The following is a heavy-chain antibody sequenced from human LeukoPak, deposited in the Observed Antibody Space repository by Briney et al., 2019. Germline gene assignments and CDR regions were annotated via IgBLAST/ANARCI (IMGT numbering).Heavy chain of an antibody. Sequence: PGGSLRLSCAVSGTTLSNYGMSWVRQAPGKGLEWVAGISGSGGSTNYADSVKGRFTISRDSAKNTLYLQMNRLRAGDTAVYFCAKRGVVIRVILVGFHKEAYYFDSWGQGALVTVSS. D-gene: IGHD3-10*01. J-gene: IGHJ4*02. CDR3: AKRGVVIRVILVGFHKEAYYFDS. CDR2: ISGSGGST. CDR1: GTTLSNYG. V-gene: IGHV3-23*01.